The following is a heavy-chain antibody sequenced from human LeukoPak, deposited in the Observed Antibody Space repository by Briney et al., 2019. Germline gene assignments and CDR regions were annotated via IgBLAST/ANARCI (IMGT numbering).Heavy chain of an antibody. CDR1: GFTFSNYM. J-gene: IGHJ4*02. V-gene: IGHV3-74*01. CDR3: LRDLNWSLDQ. CDR2: IKSDGITI. D-gene: IGHD1-20*01. Sequence: GGSLRLSCAASGFTFSNYMMHWVRHAPGKGLVWVSRIKSDGITITCADSVKGRFTISRDNAKNTLYLQMNSLRAEDTAVYYCLRDLNWSLDQWGQGTLVTVSS.